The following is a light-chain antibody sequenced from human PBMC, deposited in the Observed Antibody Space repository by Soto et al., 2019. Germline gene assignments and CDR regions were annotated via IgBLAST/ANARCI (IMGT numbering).Light chain of an antibody. J-gene: IGKJ5*01. CDR2: DAS. V-gene: IGKV3-11*01. Sequence: EIVLTQSPATLYLSPGEKATISCRASQSVSSYLVWYQQKPGQAPRLLIYDASNRATGIPARFSGSVSGTGFSRTISSLAPEEFAVYYCQQRSNWLSNTFGQGTRLEIK. CDR1: QSVSSY. CDR3: QQRSNWLSNT.